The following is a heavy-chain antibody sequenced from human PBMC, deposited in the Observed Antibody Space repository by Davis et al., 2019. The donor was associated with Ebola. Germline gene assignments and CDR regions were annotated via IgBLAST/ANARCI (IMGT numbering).Heavy chain of an antibody. D-gene: IGHD6-6*01. J-gene: IGHJ6*02. CDR2: ISGSGGST. V-gene: IGHV3-23*01. Sequence: GESLKISCAASGFTFSSYWMSWVRQAPGKGLEWVSAISGSGGSTYYADSVKGRFTISRDNSKNSLYLQMNSLRAEDTAVYYCARDIAARVYYYYGMDVWGQGTTVTVSS. CDR3: ARDIAARVYYYYGMDV. CDR1: GFTFSSYW.